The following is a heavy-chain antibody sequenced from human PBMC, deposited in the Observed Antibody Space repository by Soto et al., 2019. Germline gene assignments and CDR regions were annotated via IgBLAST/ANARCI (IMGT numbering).Heavy chain of an antibody. Sequence: EVQLLESGGGLVQPGGSLRLSCTASGFTFSRHAMTWVRQAPGKGLEWVSGLSDSGGSIYYADSVKGRCTISRDNSMNTRYLQMNTLRAEDAAIYCAKVSSSWYAGFFDLWGQGTLVTVSS. J-gene: IGHJ4*02. D-gene: IGHD6-13*01. V-gene: IGHV3-23*01. CDR2: LSDSGGSI. CDR3: AKVSSSWYAGFFDL. CDR1: GFTFSRHA.